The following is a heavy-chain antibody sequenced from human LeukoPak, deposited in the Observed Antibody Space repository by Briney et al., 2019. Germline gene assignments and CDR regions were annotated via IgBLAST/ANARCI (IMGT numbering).Heavy chain of an antibody. V-gene: IGHV3-30-3*01. J-gene: IGHJ4*02. D-gene: IGHD6-6*01. Sequence: PGGSLRLSCAASGFTFSSYAMHWVRQAPGKGLEWVAVISYDGSNEYYADSVKGRFTISRDNSKNTLYLQMNSLRAEDTAVYYCASGGKSSSATSDYWGQGTLVTVSS. CDR3: ASGGKSSSATSDY. CDR1: GFTFSSYA. CDR2: ISYDGSNE.